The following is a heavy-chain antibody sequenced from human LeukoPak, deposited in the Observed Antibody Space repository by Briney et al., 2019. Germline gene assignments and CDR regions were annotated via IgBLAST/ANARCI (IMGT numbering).Heavy chain of an antibody. J-gene: IGHJ4*02. CDR3: ARHRCSGGTCYENYFDY. D-gene: IGHD2-15*01. CDR2: ISAYNGNT. V-gene: IGHV1-18*01. CDR1: GYTFTSYG. Sequence: ASVKVSCKASGYTFTSYGISWVRQAPGQGLEWMGWISAYNGNTNYAQKLQGRVTMTTDTSTSTAYMELRSLRSDDTAVYYCARHRCSGGTCYENYFDYWGQGTLVTVSS.